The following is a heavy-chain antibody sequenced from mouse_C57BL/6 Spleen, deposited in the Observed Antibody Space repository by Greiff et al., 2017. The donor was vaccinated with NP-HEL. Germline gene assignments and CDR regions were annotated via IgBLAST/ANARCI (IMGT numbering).Heavy chain of an antibody. CDR1: GYTFTSYW. Sequence: VQLQQPGAELVRPGSSVKLSCKASGYTFTSYWMHWVKQRPIQGLEWIGNIDPSDSETPYNQKFKDKATLTVDKSSSTAYMQLSSLTSEDSAVYYCARSEGDYDGFAYWGQGTLVTVSA. J-gene: IGHJ3*01. V-gene: IGHV1-52*01. D-gene: IGHD2-4*01. CDR3: ARSEGDYDGFAY. CDR2: IDPSDSET.